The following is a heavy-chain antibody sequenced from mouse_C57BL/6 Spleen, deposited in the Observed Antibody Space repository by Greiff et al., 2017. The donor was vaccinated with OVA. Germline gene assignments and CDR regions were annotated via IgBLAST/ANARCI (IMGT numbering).Heavy chain of an antibody. D-gene: IGHD1-1*01. CDR2: ISSGGSYT. J-gene: IGHJ2*01. CDR1: GFTFSSYG. Sequence: EVQRVESGGDLVKPGGSLKLSCAASGFTFSSYGMSWVRQTPDKRLEWVATISSGGSYTYYPDSVKGRFTISRDNAKNTLYLQMSSLKSEDTAMYYCARDYGSYFDYWGQGTTLTVSS. V-gene: IGHV5-6*01. CDR3: ARDYGSYFDY.